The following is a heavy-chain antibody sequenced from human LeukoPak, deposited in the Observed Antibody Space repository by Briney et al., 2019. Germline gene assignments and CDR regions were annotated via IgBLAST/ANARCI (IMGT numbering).Heavy chain of an antibody. CDR1: GFTFSSYG. D-gene: IGHD2-2*01. CDR3: AKAQDIVVVRPSGMDV. J-gene: IGHJ6*04. CDR2: ISYDGSNK. V-gene: IGHV3-30*18. Sequence: GGSLRLSCAASGFTFSSYGMHWVRQAPGKGLEWVAVISYDGSNKYYADSVKGRFTISRDNSKNTLYLQMNSLRAEDTAVYYCAKAQDIVVVRPSGMDVWGKGTTVTVSS.